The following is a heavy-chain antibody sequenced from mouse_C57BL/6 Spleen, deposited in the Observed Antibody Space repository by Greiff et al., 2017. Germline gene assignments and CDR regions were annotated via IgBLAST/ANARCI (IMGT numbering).Heavy chain of an antibody. J-gene: IGHJ4*01. CDR2: IYPKSGNT. CDR1: GYTFTSYG. Sequence: VQLQQSGAELARPGASVKLSCKASGYTFTSYGISWVKQRTGQGLEWIGEIYPKSGNTYYNEKFKGKATLTADKSSSTAYMELRSLTSEDTAVYFCATVLRSMDYWGQGTSVTVSS. D-gene: IGHD1-1*01. CDR3: ATVLRSMDY. V-gene: IGHV1-81*01.